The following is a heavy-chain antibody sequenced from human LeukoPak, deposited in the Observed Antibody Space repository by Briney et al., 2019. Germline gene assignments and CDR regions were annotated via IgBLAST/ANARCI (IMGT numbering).Heavy chain of an antibody. CDR3: ARDSLHNYGGTGYGYYFDY. D-gene: IGHD4/OR15-4a*01. CDR2: ISSSGSLV. CDR1: GFDFNIYE. J-gene: IGHJ4*02. V-gene: IGHV3-48*03. Sequence: GGSLRLSCAASGFDFNIYEMIWFRQAPGKEPEWISYISSSGSLVYYADSVKGRFTVSRDNAQKSLFLQMNGLRVEDTAMYYCARDSLHNYGGTGYGYYFDYWGQGTPVTVSS.